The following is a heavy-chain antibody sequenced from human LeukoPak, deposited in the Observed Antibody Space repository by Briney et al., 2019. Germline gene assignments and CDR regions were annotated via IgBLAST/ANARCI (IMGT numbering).Heavy chain of an antibody. CDR3: GQEPRPNDN. CDR1: GFTFSSHA. V-gene: IGHV3-23*01. J-gene: IGHJ4*01. CDR2: ISISGDDT. Sequence: GGSLRLSCAASGFTFSSHAMSWVRQAPGKGLEWVSSISISGDDTLYADSVKGRFTISRDNSKNTLYLQMNSLRVEDTSIYYCGQEPRPNDNWGQGNPVTVSS.